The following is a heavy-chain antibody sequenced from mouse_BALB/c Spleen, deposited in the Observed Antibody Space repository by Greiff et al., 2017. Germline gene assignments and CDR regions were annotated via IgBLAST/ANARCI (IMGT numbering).Heavy chain of an antibody. D-gene: IGHD2-14*01. V-gene: IGHV3-6*02. CDR3: AGRYYWYFDV. CDR1: GYSITSGYY. J-gene: IGHJ1*01. CDR2: ISYDGSN. Sequence: EVKLMESGPGLVKPSQSLSLTCSVTGYSITSGYYWNWIRQFPGNKLEWMGYISYDGSNNYNPSLKNRISITRDTSKNQFFLKLNSVTTEDTATYYCAGRYYWYFDVWGAGTTVTVSS.